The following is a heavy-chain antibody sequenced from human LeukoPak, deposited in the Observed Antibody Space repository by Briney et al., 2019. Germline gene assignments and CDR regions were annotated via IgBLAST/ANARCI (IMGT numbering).Heavy chain of an antibody. V-gene: IGHV4-61*02. CDR1: GGSISSGSYY. Sequence: SQTLSLTCTVSGGSISSGSYYWSWIRQPAGKGLEWIGRIYTSGSTNYNPSLKSRVTISVDTSKNQFSLRLSSVAAADTAVYYCARDSAGHYDSASRLHLDYWGQGILVTVSS. D-gene: IGHD3-10*01. CDR3: ARDSAGHYDSASRLHLDY. J-gene: IGHJ4*02. CDR2: IYTSGST.